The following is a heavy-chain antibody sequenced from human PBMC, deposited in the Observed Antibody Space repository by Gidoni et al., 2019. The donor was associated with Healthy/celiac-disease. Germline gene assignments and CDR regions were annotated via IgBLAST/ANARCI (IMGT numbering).Heavy chain of an antibody. V-gene: IGHV1-69*06. CDR2: IIPIFGTA. CDR1: GGTFSSYA. Sequence: QVQLVQSGAEVKKPGSSVKVSCKASGGTFSSYAISWVRQAPGQGLEWMRGIIPIFGTANYAQKFQGRVTITADKSTSTAYMELSSLRSEDTAVYYCARGRFEAIVGATDYYYYGMDVWGQGTTVTVSS. CDR3: ARGRFEAIVGATDYYYYGMDV. D-gene: IGHD1-26*01. J-gene: IGHJ6*02.